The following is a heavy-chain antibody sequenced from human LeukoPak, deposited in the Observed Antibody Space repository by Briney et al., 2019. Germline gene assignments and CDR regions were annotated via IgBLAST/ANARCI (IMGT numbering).Heavy chain of an antibody. J-gene: IGHJ4*02. CDR3: AKVDPHSSSWYPRY. D-gene: IGHD6-13*01. CDR1: GFTFSSYA. V-gene: IGHV3-23*01. CDR2: ISGSGGST. Sequence: GGSLRLSCAASGFTFSSYAMSWVRQAPGKGLEWVSAISGSGGSTYYADSVKGRFIISRDNSKNTLYLQMNSLRAEDTAVYYCAKVDPHSSSWYPRYWGQGTLVTVSS.